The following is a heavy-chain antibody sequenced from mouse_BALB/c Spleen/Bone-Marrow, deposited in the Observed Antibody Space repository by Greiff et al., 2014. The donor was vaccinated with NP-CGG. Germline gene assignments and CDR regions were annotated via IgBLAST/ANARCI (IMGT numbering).Heavy chain of an antibody. CDR3: TRDLYDGYYYYAMDY. CDR2: ISNGGSYT. V-gene: IGHV5-6-4*01. D-gene: IGHD2-3*01. J-gene: IGHJ4*01. CDR1: GFTFSSYT. Sequence: EVQLVESGGGLVKPGGSLKLSCAASGFTFSSYTMSWVRQSPEERLEWVATISNGGSYTYYPDSVKGLFTISRDNAKNTLYLQMSSLKSEDTAMYYCTRDLYDGYYYYAMDYWGQGTSVTVSS.